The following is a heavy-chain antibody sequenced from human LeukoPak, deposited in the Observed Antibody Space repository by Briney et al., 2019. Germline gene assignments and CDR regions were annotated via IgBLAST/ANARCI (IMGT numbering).Heavy chain of an antibody. CDR2: INHSGST. J-gene: IGHJ6*04. Sequence: PSETPSLTSAVYGGSFSGYYWSWIRHPPGRGLEWSGEINHSGSTNYNPSLKSRVTISVDTSKNQFSLKLSSVTAADTAVYYCAGGVRYYGSGSTIGMDVWGKGTTVTVSS. CDR3: AGGVRYYGSGSTIGMDV. V-gene: IGHV4-34*01. CDR1: GGSFSGYY. D-gene: IGHD3-10*01.